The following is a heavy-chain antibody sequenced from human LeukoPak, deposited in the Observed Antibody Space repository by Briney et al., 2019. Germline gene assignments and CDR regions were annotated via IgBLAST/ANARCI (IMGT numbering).Heavy chain of an antibody. Sequence: KSGGSLRLSCAASGFTFTSYSMHWVRQAPGKGLEWVSSISSSSSYIYYADSVKGRFTISRDNAKNSLYLQMNSLRAEDTAVYYCAKESEGGVVVPAALPFDYWGQGTLVTVSS. CDR2: ISSSSSYI. J-gene: IGHJ4*02. D-gene: IGHD2-2*01. CDR3: AKESEGGVVVPAALPFDY. V-gene: IGHV3-21*04. CDR1: GFTFTSYS.